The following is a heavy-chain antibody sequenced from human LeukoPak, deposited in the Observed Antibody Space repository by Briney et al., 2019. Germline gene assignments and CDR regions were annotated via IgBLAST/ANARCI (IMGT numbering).Heavy chain of an antibody. J-gene: IGHJ4*02. CDR1: GFTVSSNY. D-gene: IGHD5-24*01. CDR2: INFNGDTT. V-gene: IGHV3-20*04. CDR3: ARDRDYNLADSFDH. Sequence: GGSLRLSCAASGFTVSSNYMSWVRQAPGKGLEWVSVINFNGDTTRYAHSVKGRFTISRDNAKKVLYLQMNGLRGEDTALYYCARDRDYNLADSFDHWGQGTLVTVSS.